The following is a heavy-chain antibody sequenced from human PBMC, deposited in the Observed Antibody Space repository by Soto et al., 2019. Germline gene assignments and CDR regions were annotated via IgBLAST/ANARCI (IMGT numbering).Heavy chain of an antibody. J-gene: IGHJ3*02. Sequence: QVQLVQSGAEVKKPGASVKVSCKASGYTFTSYAMHWVRQAPGQRLEWMGWINAGNGNTKYSQKFQGRVTITRDTSASTAYMELSSLRSEDTAVYYCARDRRDRHHHDAFDIWGQGTMVTVSS. CDR2: INAGNGNT. CDR3: ARDRRDRHHHDAFDI. CDR1: GYTFTSYA. V-gene: IGHV1-3*01.